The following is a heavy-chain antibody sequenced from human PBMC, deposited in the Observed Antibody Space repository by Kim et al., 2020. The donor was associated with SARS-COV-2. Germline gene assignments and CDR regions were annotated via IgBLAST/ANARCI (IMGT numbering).Heavy chain of an antibody. CDR1: GLNFADYA. J-gene: IGHJ4*02. CDR3: TSGPYYYDSAAYYHDY. Sequence: GGSLRLSCTTSGLNFADYAMSWFRQAPGKGMEWVAFIRSKRYDETTEYAASVKGRFIISRDDSKRIAYLQMNGLKTEDTAVYYCTSGPYYYDSAAYYHDYWGQGTLVTVSS. CDR2: IRSKRYDETT. V-gene: IGHV3-49*03. D-gene: IGHD3-22*01.